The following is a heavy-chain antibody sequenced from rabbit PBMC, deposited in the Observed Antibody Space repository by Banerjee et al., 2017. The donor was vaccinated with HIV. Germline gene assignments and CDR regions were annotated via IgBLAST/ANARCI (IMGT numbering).Heavy chain of an antibody. CDR3: ARGNTGGYVAYGYAFYFNL. D-gene: IGHD6-1*01. CDR2: IYTSSGST. Sequence: QEQLEESGGGLVKPEGSLTLTCKASGFDLSSYYYMCWVRQAPGKGLEWIGCIYTSSGSTYYASWAKGRFTISRENTQNTVSLQLNSLTAADTATYFCARGNTGGYVAYGYAFYFNLWGPGTLVTVS. J-gene: IGHJ4*01. V-gene: IGHV1S43*01. CDR1: GFDLSSYYY.